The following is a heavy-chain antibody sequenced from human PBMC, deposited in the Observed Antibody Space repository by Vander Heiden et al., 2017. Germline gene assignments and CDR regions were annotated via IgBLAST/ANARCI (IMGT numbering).Heavy chain of an antibody. CDR3: VNGFSYGSFDI. J-gene: IGHJ3*02. D-gene: IGHD5-18*01. V-gene: IGHV3-64D*06. CDR1: GFTFSDYT. Sequence: EVQLVESGGGLVQPGGSLRLSCSASGFTFSDYTMHWVRQAPGKGLEYVSAISSYGGSTYDADSVKGRFTISRDNSRNTLYLQMSSLRAEDTAVYSCVNGFSYGSFDIWGQGTMVTVSS. CDR2: ISSYGGST.